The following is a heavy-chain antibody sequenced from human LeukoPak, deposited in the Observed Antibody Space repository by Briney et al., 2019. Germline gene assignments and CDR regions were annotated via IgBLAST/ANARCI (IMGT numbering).Heavy chain of an antibody. J-gene: IGHJ4*02. CDR2: IWYDGSNK. CDR3: AKEGLVGAYLHIDY. V-gene: IGHV3-33*06. CDR1: GFTFSSYC. D-gene: IGHD1-26*01. Sequence: PGRSLRLSCAAAGFTFSSYCMHWVRHAPGKWLEWVAYIWYDGSNKYYADSVKGRFTISRDNSKNTLYLQMNSLRAEDTAVYYCAKEGLVGAYLHIDYWGQGTLVTVSS.